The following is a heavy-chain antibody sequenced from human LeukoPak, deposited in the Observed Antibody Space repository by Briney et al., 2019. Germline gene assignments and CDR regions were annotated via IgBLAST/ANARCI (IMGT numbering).Heavy chain of an antibody. Sequence: PSETLSLTCAVYGGSFSGYYWSWIRQPPGKGLEWIGEINHSGSTNYNPSLKSRVTISVDTSKNQFSLKLSSVTAADTAVYYCARGFGGFTPVFDIWGQGKMVTVSS. CDR1: GGSFSGYY. CDR2: INHSGST. V-gene: IGHV4-34*01. CDR3: ARGFGGFTPVFDI. D-gene: IGHD3-10*01. J-gene: IGHJ3*02.